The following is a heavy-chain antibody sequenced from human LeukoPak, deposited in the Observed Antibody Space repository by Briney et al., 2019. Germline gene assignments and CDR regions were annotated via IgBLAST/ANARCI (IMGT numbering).Heavy chain of an antibody. Sequence: GASVKVSCKASGYNFITYAMHWVRQAPGQGLAWMGYINVGNGDTKYSQKFQGRVTFTRDTSASIAYMELSSLTSEDTAIYYCARKNYGDRHPYDYWGQGTLVTVSS. V-gene: IGHV1-3*01. J-gene: IGHJ4*02. CDR2: INVGNGDT. D-gene: IGHD2-21*02. CDR1: GYNFITYA. CDR3: ARKNYGDRHPYDY.